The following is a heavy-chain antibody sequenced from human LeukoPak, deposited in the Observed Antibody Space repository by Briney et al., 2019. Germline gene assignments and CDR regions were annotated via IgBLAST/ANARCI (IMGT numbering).Heavy chain of an antibody. CDR2: INPNSGGT. D-gene: IGHD6-6*01. V-gene: IGHV1-2*06. J-gene: IGHJ4*02. CDR3: ASRRYISSTDY. Sequence: ASVTVSCKASGYTFTGYYMHWVRQAPGQGHEWMGRINPNSGGTKYAQKFLGGRTITSDTSFSTAYMELSRLTTDDPPGYYCASRRYISSTDYWGQGTLVTVSS. CDR1: GYTFTGYY.